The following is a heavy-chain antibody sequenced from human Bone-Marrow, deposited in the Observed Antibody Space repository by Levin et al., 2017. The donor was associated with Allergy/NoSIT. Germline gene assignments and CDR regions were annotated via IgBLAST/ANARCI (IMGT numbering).Heavy chain of an antibody. CDR3: APLAPDTAMAGIRSPENWFDP. D-gene: IGHD5-18*01. CDR2: INPNSGGT. CDR1: GYTFTGYY. J-gene: IGHJ5*02. Sequence: ASVKVSCKASGYTFTGYYMHWVRQAPGQGLEWMGRINPNSGGTNYAQKFQGRVTMTRDTSISTAYMELSRLRSDDTAVYYCAPLAPDTAMAGIRSPENWFDPWGQGTLVTVSS. V-gene: IGHV1-2*06.